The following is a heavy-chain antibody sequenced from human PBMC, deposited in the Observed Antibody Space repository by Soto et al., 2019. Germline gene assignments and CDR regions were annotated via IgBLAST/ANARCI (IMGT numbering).Heavy chain of an antibody. D-gene: IGHD3-22*01. V-gene: IGHV4-30-4*08. CDR2: IYYSGST. CDR3: ARDKLVTYYDSSGFWFDP. CDR1: GGSRDRAAYS. Sequence: PSETLSLTCAVSGGSRDRAAYSYGLFRQNQEKGLEWIGYIYYSGSTYYNPSLKSRVTISVDTSKNQFSLKLSSVTAADTAVYYCARDKLVTYYDSSGFWFDPSAQRTPVRVSA. J-gene: IGHJ5*02.